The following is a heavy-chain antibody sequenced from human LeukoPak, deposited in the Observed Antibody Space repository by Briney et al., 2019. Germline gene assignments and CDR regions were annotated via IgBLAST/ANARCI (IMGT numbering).Heavy chain of an antibody. Sequence: PGGSLRLSCAASGFTFSSYSMNWVRQAPGKGLEWVSVLYSGGSTYYADSVKGRFTISRDNSKNTLYLQMNSLRAEDTAVYYCARDSGSGMDVWGQGTTVTVSS. D-gene: IGHD6-25*01. CDR1: GFTFSSYS. CDR2: LYSGGST. V-gene: IGHV3-53*01. J-gene: IGHJ6*02. CDR3: ARDSGSGMDV.